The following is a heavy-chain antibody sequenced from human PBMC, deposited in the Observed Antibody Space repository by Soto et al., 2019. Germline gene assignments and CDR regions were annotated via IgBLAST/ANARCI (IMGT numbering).Heavy chain of an antibody. CDR1: GGSITSYY. CDR3: ARVYGSGSYPYYYYAMDV. J-gene: IGHJ6*02. V-gene: IGHV4-4*07. Sequence: QVQLQESGPGLLKPSETLSLTCTVSGGSITSYYWSWIRQPAGKGLEWIGHIYSTGSPNYNPSLNSRVTMSVDTSKNQFSLKLTSVTAADTAVYHCARVYGSGSYPYYYYAMDVWGQGTTVTVSS. CDR2: IYSTGSP. D-gene: IGHD3-10*01.